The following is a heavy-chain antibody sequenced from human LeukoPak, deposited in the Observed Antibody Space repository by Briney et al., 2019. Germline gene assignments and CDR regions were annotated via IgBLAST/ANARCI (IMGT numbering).Heavy chain of an antibody. D-gene: IGHD6-13*01. J-gene: IGHJ4*02. CDR3: AKDQTGYSSSWYGWAFDY. Sequence: GGSLRLSCAASGFTFSSYAMSWVRQAPGKGLGWVSAISGSGGSTYYADSVKGRFTISRDNSKNTLYLQMNSLRAEDTAVYYCAKDQTGYSSSWYGWAFDYWGQGTLVTVSS. V-gene: IGHV3-23*01. CDR2: ISGSGGST. CDR1: GFTFSSYA.